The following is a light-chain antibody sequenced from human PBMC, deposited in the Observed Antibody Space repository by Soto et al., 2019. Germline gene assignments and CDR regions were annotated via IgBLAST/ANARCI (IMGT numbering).Light chain of an antibody. Sequence: DIQLTQSPSFLSASVGDRVTITCRASQGISSYLAWYQQKPGKAPKLLIYAASTLQSGVPSRFSGSGSGTEFTLTITSLQPEDFATYYCQQLNSYLPFPFGPGTKVDIK. CDR2: AAS. CDR1: QGISSY. CDR3: QQLNSYLPFP. J-gene: IGKJ3*01. V-gene: IGKV1-9*01.